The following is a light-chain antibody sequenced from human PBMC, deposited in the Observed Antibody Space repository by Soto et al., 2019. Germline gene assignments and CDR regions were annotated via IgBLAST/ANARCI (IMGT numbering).Light chain of an antibody. J-gene: IGKJ4*01. Sequence: DIQMTQSPSSVSASVGDSVTITCRASQGISSWLAWYQQEPGKALKLLIYAASSLHSGVPSRFSGSGSGTHFTLTISSLQPEDFATYYCQQGNSLPFTFGGGTKVEIK. CDR3: QQGNSLPFT. CDR1: QGISSW. V-gene: IGKV1-12*01. CDR2: AAS.